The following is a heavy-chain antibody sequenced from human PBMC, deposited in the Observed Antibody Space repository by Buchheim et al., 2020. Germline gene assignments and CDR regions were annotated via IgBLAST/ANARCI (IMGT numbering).Heavy chain of an antibody. D-gene: IGHD3-10*01. V-gene: IGHV5-51*01. CDR3: ARWEFMVRGVTSLSPLGNY. Sequence: EVQLVQSGAEVKKPGESLKISCKGSGYSFTSYWIGWVRQMPGKGLEWMGIIYPGDSDTRYSPSFQGQVTISADKSIRTAYPQWSSLKASDTAMYYCARWEFMVRGVTSLSPLGNYWGQGTL. J-gene: IGHJ4*02. CDR2: IYPGDSDT. CDR1: GYSFTSYW.